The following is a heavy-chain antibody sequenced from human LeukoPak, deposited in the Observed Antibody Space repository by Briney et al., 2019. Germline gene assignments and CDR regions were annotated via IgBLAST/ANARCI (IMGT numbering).Heavy chain of an antibody. J-gene: IGHJ4*02. D-gene: IGHD6-6*01. CDR1: GGSISSGSYY. CDR3: AREIAARPDY. CDR2: IYTSGST. V-gene: IGHV4-61*02. Sequence: PSETLSLTCTVSGGSISSGSYYWSWIRQPAGKGLEWIGRIYTSGSTNYNPSLKSRVTISVDTSKNQFSLKLSSVTAADTAVYYCAREIAARPDYWGQGTLVTVSS.